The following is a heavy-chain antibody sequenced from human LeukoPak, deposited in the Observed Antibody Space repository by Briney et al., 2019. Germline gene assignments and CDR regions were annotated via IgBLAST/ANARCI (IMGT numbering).Heavy chain of an antibody. D-gene: IGHD2-21*01. Sequence: GGSLRLSCAASGFIFADYTMHWGRQTPGKGLEWVSVIGWDGGSIAYADSVKGRFTVSRDNGKSSLHLQMNSLRSDDTAFYYCEMGDGSSAYLSLDHWGQGTLVTVSS. CDR2: IGWDGGSI. CDR3: EMGDGSSAYLSLDH. CDR1: GFIFADYT. J-gene: IGHJ4*02. V-gene: IGHV3-43*01.